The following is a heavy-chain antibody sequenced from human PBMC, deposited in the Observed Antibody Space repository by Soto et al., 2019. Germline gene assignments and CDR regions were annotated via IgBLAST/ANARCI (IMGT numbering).Heavy chain of an antibody. D-gene: IGHD6-19*01. J-gene: IGHJ4*02. CDR1: GGSISSYY. CDR2: IYYSGST. Sequence: SETLSLTCTVSGGSISSYYWSWIRQPPGKGLEWIGYIYYSGSTNYNPSLKSRVTISVDTSKNQFSLKLSSVTAADTAVHYCARTKAVAGTVDYWGQGTLVTVSS. CDR3: ARTKAVAGTVDY. V-gene: IGHV4-59*01.